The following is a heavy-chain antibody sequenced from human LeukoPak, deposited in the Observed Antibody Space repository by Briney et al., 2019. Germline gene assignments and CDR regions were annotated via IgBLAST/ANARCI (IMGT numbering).Heavy chain of an antibody. Sequence: GGSLRLSCAASGFTFSSYNMNWVRQAPGKRLEWVSSISTSSTYIYYTDSVKGRFTMSRDNAKNSMYLQMNSLRAEDTAVYYCARGPDRVGWLPDNWFDPWGQGTLVTVSS. J-gene: IGHJ5*02. D-gene: IGHD6-19*01. CDR2: ISTSSTYI. CDR3: ARGPDRVGWLPDNWFDP. V-gene: IGHV3-21*01. CDR1: GFTFSSYN.